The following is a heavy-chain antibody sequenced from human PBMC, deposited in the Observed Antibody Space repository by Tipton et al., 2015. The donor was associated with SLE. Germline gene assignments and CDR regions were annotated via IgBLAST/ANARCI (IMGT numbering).Heavy chain of an antibody. CDR3: ARGPGFLYSSSRYFDY. D-gene: IGHD6-6*01. CDR2: IYTSGTT. V-gene: IGHV4-4*09. J-gene: IGHJ4*02. Sequence: TLSLTCTVSGGSISSYYWSWIRQPAGKGLEWIGYIYTSGTTSYNPSLKSRVTISVDTSKNQFSLKLSSVTAADTAVYYCARGPGFLYSSSRYFDYWGQGTLVTVSS. CDR1: GGSISSYY.